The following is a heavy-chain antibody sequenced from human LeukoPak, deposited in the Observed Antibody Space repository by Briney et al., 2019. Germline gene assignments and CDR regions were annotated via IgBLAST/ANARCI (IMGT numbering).Heavy chain of an antibody. V-gene: IGHV1-18*01. CDR2: ISAYNGNT. D-gene: IGHD5-18*01. CDR1: GYTFTSYG. Sequence: GASVKVSCKASGYTFTSYGISWVRQAPGQGLEWMGWISAYNGNTNYAQKLQGRVTMTTDTSTSTAYMELRSLRSDDTAVYYCAREGEQYSYGLGYFDYWGQGTLVTVSS. CDR3: AREGEQYSYGLGYFDY. J-gene: IGHJ4*02.